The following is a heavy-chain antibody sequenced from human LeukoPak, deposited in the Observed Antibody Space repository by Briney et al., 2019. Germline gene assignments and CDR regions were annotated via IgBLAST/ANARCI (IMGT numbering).Heavy chain of an antibody. CDR2: ISGSGGST. D-gene: IGHD3-10*01. V-gene: IGHV3-23*01. J-gene: IGHJ4*02. CDR3: AKDQTPYGSGSYSPIDY. CDR1: GFTFSSYS. Sequence: GGSLRLSCAASGFTFSSYSMNWVRQAPGKGLEWVSGISGSGGSTYYADSVKGRFTISRDNSKNTLYLQVNSLRAEDTALYYCAKDQTPYGSGSYSPIDYWGQGTLVTVSS.